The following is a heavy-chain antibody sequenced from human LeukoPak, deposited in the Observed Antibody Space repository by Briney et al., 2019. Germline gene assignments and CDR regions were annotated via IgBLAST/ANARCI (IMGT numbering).Heavy chain of an antibody. CDR1: GGSISSGGYS. Sequence: PSQTLSLTCAVSGGSISSGGYSWSWIRQPPGKGLEWIGYIYHSGSTYYNPSLESRVTISVDRSKNQFSLKLSSVTAADTAVYYCAREAPESGYWGMDVWGQGTTVTVSS. CDR2: IYHSGST. J-gene: IGHJ6*02. D-gene: IGHD3-22*01. CDR3: AREAPESGYWGMDV. V-gene: IGHV4-30-2*01.